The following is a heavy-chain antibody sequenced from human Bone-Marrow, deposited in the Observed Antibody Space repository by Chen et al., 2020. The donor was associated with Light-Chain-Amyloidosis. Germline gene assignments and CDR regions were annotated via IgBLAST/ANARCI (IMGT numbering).Heavy chain of an antibody. CDR2: ISWNSASV. J-gene: IGHJ4*02. V-gene: IGHV3-9*01. Sequence: EVQLVESGGGLVQPGRSLRLSCVASGFTFDHSAMHWVRQIPGKGLEWVAGISWNSASVGYADSVEGRFTVSRDNAKNSLHLQMNSLRIEDTAFYYCTKDDIESWYRSPNYFADWGQGTLVTVSS. CDR1: GFTFDHSA. D-gene: IGHD6-13*01. CDR3: TKDDIESWYRSPNYFAD.